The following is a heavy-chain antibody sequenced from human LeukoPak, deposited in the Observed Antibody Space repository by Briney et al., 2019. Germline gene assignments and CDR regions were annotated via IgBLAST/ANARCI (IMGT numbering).Heavy chain of an antibody. Sequence: GGSLRLSCAASGFTFSDSAIHWVRQASGKGLEWVGRIRSKTNIYATGYAASVKGRFTISRDNSKNTLYLQMNSLRAEDTAVYYCAKPLRYFGGGDGRPYPPDAFDIWGQGTMVTVSS. CDR3: AKPLRYFGGGDGRPYPPDAFDI. D-gene: IGHD3-9*01. CDR1: GFTFSDSA. CDR2: IRSKTNIYAT. V-gene: IGHV3-73*01. J-gene: IGHJ3*02.